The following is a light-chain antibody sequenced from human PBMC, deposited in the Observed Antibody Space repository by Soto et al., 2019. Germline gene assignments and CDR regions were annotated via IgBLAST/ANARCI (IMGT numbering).Light chain of an antibody. CDR2: WAS. CDR3: QQRSNWPIT. V-gene: IGKV4-1*01. CDR1: QSLLYSSNNKNY. J-gene: IGKJ5*01. Sequence: DIVMTQSPDSLPVSLGERATINCKSSQSLLYSSNNKNYLAWYQQKPGQPPKLLIFWASTRESGVPDRFIGSGHGTDLTLTNSGLQAEDMAVYYCQQRSNWPITFGQGTRLEIK.